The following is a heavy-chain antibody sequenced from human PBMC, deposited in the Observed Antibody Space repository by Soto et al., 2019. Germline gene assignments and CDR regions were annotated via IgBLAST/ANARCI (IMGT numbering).Heavy chain of an antibody. CDR1: GGSISSGGYY. CDR2: IYYSVST. Sequence: PSETLSLTCTVSGGSISSGGYYWSWIHQHPGKGLEWIGYIYYSVSTYYNPSLKSRVTISVDTSKNQFSLKLSSVTAADTAVYYCARDTVTAEYYVYGLDVWGLRTTVPVS. CDR3: ARDTVTAEYYVYGLDV. D-gene: IGHD4-17*01. J-gene: IGHJ6*01. V-gene: IGHV4-31*03.